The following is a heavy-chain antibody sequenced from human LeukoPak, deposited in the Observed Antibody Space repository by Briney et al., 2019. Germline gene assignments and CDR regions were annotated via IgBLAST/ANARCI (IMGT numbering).Heavy chain of an antibody. V-gene: IGHV1-2*02. CDR2: INPNSGGT. Sequence: ASVTVSCKASGYTFTGYYMHWVRQAPGQGLEWMGWINPNSGGTNYAQKFQGRVTMTRDTSISTAYMELSRLRSDDTAVYYCARFSVGATPYYFDYWGQGTLVTVSS. CDR3: ARFSVGATPYYFDY. CDR1: GYTFTGYY. J-gene: IGHJ4*02. D-gene: IGHD1-26*01.